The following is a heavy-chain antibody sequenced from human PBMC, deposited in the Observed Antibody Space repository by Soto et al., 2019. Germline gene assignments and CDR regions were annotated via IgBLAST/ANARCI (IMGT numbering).Heavy chain of an antibody. CDR2: IRGYNGDT. CDR3: ARGCSSTTGFGCFDP. CDR1: GYTFSNYG. J-gene: IGHJ5*02. D-gene: IGHD2-2*01. V-gene: IGHV1-18*01. Sequence: QVLLEQSGAEVKRPGASVKVSCKASGYTFSNYGIIWVRQAPGQGLEWMGWIRGYNGDTNYAQKLQDRVTMTIDTATNTANMELRSLSSDDTSVDYCARGCSSTTGFGCFDPWGQGTMVTVSS.